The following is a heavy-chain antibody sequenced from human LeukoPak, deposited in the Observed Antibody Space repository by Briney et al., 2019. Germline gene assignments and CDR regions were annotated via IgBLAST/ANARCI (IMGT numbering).Heavy chain of an antibody. J-gene: IGHJ3*02. V-gene: IGHV4-4*07. Sequence: SESRSLTCTVSGPSISSNYSSWVRQLAGNLREWIGRIYTSGTTNYNTSFRGRVTMSVDTSKTQFSLTLSSLTAAGTAWSYCAGEEGEYELLYSGHAAFDIWGQGTMVTVSS. CDR1: GPSISSNY. CDR2: IYTSGTT. CDR3: AGEEGEYELLYSGHAAFDI. D-gene: IGHD2-2*02.